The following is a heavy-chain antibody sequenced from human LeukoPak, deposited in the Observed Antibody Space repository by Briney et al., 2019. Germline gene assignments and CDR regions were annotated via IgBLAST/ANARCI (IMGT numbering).Heavy chain of an antibody. J-gene: IGHJ4*02. V-gene: IGHV1-18*04. CDR2: ISVYNGNT. Sequence: ASVKVSCKASGFTFTSYVISWVRQDPGQGLEWMGWISVYNGNTNYAQKLQGRVTMTTDTSTSTAYMELRSLRSDDTAVYYCARETDSMVDYWGQGTLVTVSS. CDR1: GFTFTSYV. CDR3: ARETDSMVDY. D-gene: IGHD3-22*01.